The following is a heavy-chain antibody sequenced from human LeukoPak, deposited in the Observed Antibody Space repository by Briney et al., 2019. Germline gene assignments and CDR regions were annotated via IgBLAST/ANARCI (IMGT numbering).Heavy chain of an antibody. Sequence: SETLSLTCTVSGDPINSYYWSWLRQPPGKGLEWIGYIYYSGSTNYNASLKSRVTMSIDTSKNQFSLKLSSVTAADTAVYYCARVDTIFGAHYYYYYMDVWGKGTTVTVSS. CDR2: IYYSGST. V-gene: IGHV4-59*01. J-gene: IGHJ6*03. CDR3: ARVDTIFGAHYYYYYMDV. D-gene: IGHD3-3*01. CDR1: GDPINSYY.